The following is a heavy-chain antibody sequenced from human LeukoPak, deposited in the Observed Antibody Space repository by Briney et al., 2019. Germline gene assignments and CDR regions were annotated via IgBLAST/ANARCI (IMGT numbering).Heavy chain of an antibody. CDR2: IDQSGTT. Sequence: PSETLSLTCAVYGGSFSGYYWSWTRQPPGKGLEWIGEIDQSGTTNYNPSLKSRVSISVDTSKKQFSLTLTSMTAADTAVYYCARVPHYYFGYGYFDSWGQGTLVTVSS. J-gene: IGHJ4*02. CDR1: GGSFSGYY. V-gene: IGHV4-34*01. D-gene: IGHD3-10*01. CDR3: ARVPHYYFGYGYFDS.